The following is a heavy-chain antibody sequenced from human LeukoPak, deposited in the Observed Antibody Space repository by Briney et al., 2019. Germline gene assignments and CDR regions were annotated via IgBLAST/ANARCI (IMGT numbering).Heavy chain of an antibody. D-gene: IGHD2-2*01. CDR2: ISAYNGNT. J-gene: IGHJ5*02. CDR3: ARDIVVVPAAMEGWFDP. CDR1: GYTFTSYG. V-gene: IGHV1-18*01. Sequence: GASVKVSCKASGYTFTSYGISWVRQAPGQGLEWMGWISAYNGNTNYAQKLQGRVTMTTDTSTSTAYMELRSLRSDDTAVYYCARDIVVVPAAMEGWFDPWGQGTLVTVSS.